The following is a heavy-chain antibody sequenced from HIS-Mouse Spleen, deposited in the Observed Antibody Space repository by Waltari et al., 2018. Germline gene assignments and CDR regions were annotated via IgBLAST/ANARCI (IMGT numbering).Heavy chain of an antibody. D-gene: IGHD6-13*01. Sequence: QLQLQESCPGLVKPSETLSLTCTVSVCSISSSRYHRGWIRQPPGKGLEWIGSIYYSGSTYYNPSLKSRVTISVDTSKNQFSLKLSSVTAADTAVYYCAREIPYSSSWYDWYFDLWGRGTLVTVSS. CDR1: VCSISSSRYH. V-gene: IGHV4-39*07. CDR2: IYYSGST. J-gene: IGHJ2*01. CDR3: AREIPYSSSWYDWYFDL.